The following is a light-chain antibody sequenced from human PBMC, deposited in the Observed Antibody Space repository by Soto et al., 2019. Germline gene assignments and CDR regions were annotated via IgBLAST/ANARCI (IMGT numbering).Light chain of an antibody. J-gene: IGKJ3*01. V-gene: IGKV3-20*01. CDR2: GAS. CDR3: QQYGSSPPFT. CDR1: QSVSSSY. Sequence: EIVLTQSPGTLSLSPGERATLSCRASQSVSSSYLAWYQQKPGQAPRLLIYGASSRATGISDRFSGSGSGTDFTLTISRLEPEDFAVYYCQQYGSSPPFTFGHGTKVDIK.